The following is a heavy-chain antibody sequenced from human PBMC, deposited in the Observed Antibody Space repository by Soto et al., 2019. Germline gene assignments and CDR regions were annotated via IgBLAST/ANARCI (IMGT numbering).Heavy chain of an antibody. Sequence: EVQLVESGGGLVQPGGSLRLSCAASGFTFSSYSMNWVRQAPGKGLEWVSYISSSSNTRYYADSVKGRFTISRDYAKNSLYLQMNSLRDEDTAVYYCARGVWGYGDRSSDYWGQGTLVTVSS. CDR1: GFTFSSYS. CDR2: ISSSSNTR. D-gene: IGHD4-17*01. CDR3: ARGVWGYGDRSSDY. J-gene: IGHJ4*02. V-gene: IGHV3-48*02.